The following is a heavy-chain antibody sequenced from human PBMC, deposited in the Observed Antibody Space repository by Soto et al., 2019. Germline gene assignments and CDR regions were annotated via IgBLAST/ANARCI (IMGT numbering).Heavy chain of an antibody. J-gene: IGHJ4*02. V-gene: IGHV4-34*01. CDR3: ARGAWGSGRHLQFDY. Sequence: SETLSLTCAVYGGSFSGYYWSWIRQPPGKGLEWIGEINHSGSTNYNPSLKSRVTISVDTSKNQFSLKLSSVTAADTAVYYCARGAWGSGRHLQFDYWGQGTLVTVSS. CDR2: INHSGST. D-gene: IGHD6-19*01. CDR1: GGSFSGYY.